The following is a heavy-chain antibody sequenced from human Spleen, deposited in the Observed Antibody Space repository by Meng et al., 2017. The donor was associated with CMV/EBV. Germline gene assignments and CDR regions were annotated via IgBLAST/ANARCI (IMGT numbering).Heavy chain of an antibody. Sequence: SLKISCAASGFTFSSYAMSWVRQAPGKGLEWVSGISWDSDRIDYADSVKGRFTISRDNAKNSLSLHMNDLRPEDSALYYCWGYCSGASCSRVDYWGQGTLVTVSS. CDR3: WGYCSGASCSRVDY. V-gene: IGHV3-9*01. D-gene: IGHD2-2*01. J-gene: IGHJ4*02. CDR2: ISWDSDRI. CDR1: GFTFSSYA.